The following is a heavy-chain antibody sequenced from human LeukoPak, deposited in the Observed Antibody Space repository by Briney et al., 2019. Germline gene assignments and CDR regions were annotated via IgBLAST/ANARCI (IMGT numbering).Heavy chain of an antibody. CDR3: ARALRGYFDY. Sequence: ASVKVSCKASGYTFSSYDINWVRQATGQGLEWMGWMNPNSGNTGYAQKFQGRVTITRDTSISTAYMELSSLRSEDTAVYYCARALRGYFDYWGQGTLVTVSS. J-gene: IGHJ4*02. CDR2: MNPNSGNT. V-gene: IGHV1-8*03. CDR1: GYTFSSYD.